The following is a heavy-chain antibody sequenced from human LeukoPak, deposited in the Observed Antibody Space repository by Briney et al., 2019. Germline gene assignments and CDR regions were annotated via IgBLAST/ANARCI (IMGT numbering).Heavy chain of an antibody. J-gene: IGHJ4*02. CDR2: ISGSGGSP. CDR1: GFTFSSYA. V-gene: IGHV3-23*01. CDR3: ATFDCVVDCYSAD. Sequence: GGSLRLSCAASGFTFSSYAMSWVRQAPGKGLEWVSAISGSGGSPYYADSVKGRFPISRANSKTTLYLQMNTLRAEDRPVNYCATFDCVVDCYSADWGQGTLVTVSS. D-gene: IGHD2-21*02.